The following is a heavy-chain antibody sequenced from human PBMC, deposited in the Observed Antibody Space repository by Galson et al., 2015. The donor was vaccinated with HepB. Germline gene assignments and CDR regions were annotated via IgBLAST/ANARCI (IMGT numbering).Heavy chain of an antibody. V-gene: IGHV3-23*01. CDR3: AKVGVMASNVPWDLHY. CDR1: GFRFSSYG. Sequence: SLRLSCAASGFRFSSYGMTWVRQVPGKGLEWVSSISGDGGRIYIADPVKGRFTISRDNSKNTVYLQMSGLRATDTAVYYCAKVGVMASNVPWDLHYWGQGTLVTVSS. D-gene: IGHD3-16*01. CDR2: ISGDGGRI. J-gene: IGHJ4*02.